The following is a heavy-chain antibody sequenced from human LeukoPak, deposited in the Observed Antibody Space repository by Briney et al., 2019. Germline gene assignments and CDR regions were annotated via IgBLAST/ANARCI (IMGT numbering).Heavy chain of an antibody. V-gene: IGHV4-38-2*01. CDR1: GYSISSGCY. J-gene: IGHJ4*02. CDR3: ARERNTFDF. D-gene: IGHD2/OR15-2a*01. CDR2: IYHSEST. Sequence: SEALSLTCAVSGYSISSGCYWGWIRQPPGKGLEWIASIYHSESTYYNPSLKSRVTISVDTSKNQFSLKLSSVTAADTAVYYCARERNTFDFWGQGTLVTVSS.